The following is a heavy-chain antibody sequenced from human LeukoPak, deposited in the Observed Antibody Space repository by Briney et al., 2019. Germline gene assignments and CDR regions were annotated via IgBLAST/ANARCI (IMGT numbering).Heavy chain of an antibody. Sequence: SETLSLTCTVSGGSINNYYWSWIRQPPGKGLEWIGYIYYSGTTNHNPSLKSRVTISVDTSKNQFSLKLNSVTAADTAVYYCAREGYCSGGSCARYFQHWGQGTLVTVSS. CDR3: AREGYCSGGSCARYFQH. CDR2: IYYSGTT. J-gene: IGHJ1*01. V-gene: IGHV4-59*01. D-gene: IGHD2-15*01. CDR1: GGSINNYY.